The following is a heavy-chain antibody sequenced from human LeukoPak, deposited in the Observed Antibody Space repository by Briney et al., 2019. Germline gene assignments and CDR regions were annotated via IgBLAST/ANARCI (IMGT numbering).Heavy chain of an antibody. CDR1: GGTFSNYG. J-gene: IGHJ4*02. V-gene: IGHV1-69*04. D-gene: IGHD3-16*01. Sequence: ASVKVSCKASGGTFSNYGISWVRQAPGQGLEWMGRIIPYLDTRNYAQKLYGRVTITADKSTGTAYMELSSLTSEDTAVYYCARPADNDYVWGTYFRDWGQGTLVTVSS. CDR3: ARPADNDYVWGTYFRD. CDR2: IIPYLDTR.